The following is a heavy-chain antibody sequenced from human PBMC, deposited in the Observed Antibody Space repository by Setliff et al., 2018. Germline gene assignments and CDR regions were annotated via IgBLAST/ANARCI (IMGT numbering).Heavy chain of an antibody. J-gene: IGHJ4*02. V-gene: IGHV1-18*01. Sequence: PGASVKVSCKASGYTFTDYGVTWVRQAPGQGLEWVGWISPYSGNTYYAPKFQGRITMTTDTSTTTAYMELKSLRSDDTAIYYCSRLVRYCTRTSCQRLSGDDYWGQGALVTVSS. CDR1: GYTFTDYG. D-gene: IGHD2-2*01. CDR2: ISPYSGNT. CDR3: SRLVRYCTRTSCQRLSGDDY.